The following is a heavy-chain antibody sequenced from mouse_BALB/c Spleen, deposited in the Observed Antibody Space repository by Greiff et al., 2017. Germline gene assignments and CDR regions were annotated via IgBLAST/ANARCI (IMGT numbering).Heavy chain of an antibody. V-gene: IGHV1S135*01. D-gene: IGHD2-2*01. CDR1: GYSFTDYN. CDR3: ARTKDGYDDYYAMDY. CDR2: IDPYNGGT. Sequence: VQLQQSGPELVKPGASVKVSCKASGYSFTDYNMYWVKQSHGKSLEWIGYIDPYNGGTSYNQKFKGKATLTVDKSSSTAYMELRSLTSEDTAVYYCARTKDGYDDYYAMDYWGQGTSVTVSS. J-gene: IGHJ4*01.